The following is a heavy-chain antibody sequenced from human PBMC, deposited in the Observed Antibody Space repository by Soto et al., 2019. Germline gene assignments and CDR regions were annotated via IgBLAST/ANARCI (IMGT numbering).Heavy chain of an antibody. D-gene: IGHD1-1*01. CDR1: GGSISSSDSH. V-gene: IGHV4-30-4*01. Sequence: QVHLQESGPGLVKPSQTLSLTCTVSGGSISSSDSHWSWIRQSPGTGLEWIGYISYTGDTSYSPSLKSRVTISSDRSKNDFSLNLNSVTAADSAVYFCARDRTGTSEYDYWGQGTLVTVSS. J-gene: IGHJ4*02. CDR2: ISYTGDT. CDR3: ARDRTGTSEYDY.